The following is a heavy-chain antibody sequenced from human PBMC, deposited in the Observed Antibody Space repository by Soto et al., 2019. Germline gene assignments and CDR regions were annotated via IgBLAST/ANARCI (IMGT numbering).Heavy chain of an antibody. J-gene: IGHJ4*02. D-gene: IGHD5-12*01. Sequence: EVQLVESGGGLVQPGGSLRLSCAASGFTFSSYWMHWVRQAPGKGLVWVSRINSDVTSITYADFVKGRFTISRDNAKNTLYLQMNSLTAEDSAVYFCARGTDLYDWWGQGTLVTVSS. CDR2: INSDVTSI. CDR3: ARGTDLYDW. V-gene: IGHV3-74*01. CDR1: GFTFSSYW.